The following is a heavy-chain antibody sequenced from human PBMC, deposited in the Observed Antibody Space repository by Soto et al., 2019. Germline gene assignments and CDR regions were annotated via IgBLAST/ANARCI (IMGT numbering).Heavy chain of an antibody. CDR3: ARILGYGGKWAFDI. CDR1: GYTFTSYA. Sequence: QVQLVQSGAEEKKPGASVKVSCKASGYTFTSYAMHWVRQAPGQRLEWMGWINAGNGNTKYSQKFQGRVTITRDTXXSTAYMELSSLRSEDTAVYYCARILGYGGKWAFDIWGQGTMVTVSS. CDR2: INAGNGNT. V-gene: IGHV1-3*05. J-gene: IGHJ3*02. D-gene: IGHD4-17*01.